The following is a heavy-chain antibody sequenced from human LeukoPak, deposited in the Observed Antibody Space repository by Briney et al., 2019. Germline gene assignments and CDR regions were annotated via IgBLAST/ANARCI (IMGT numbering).Heavy chain of an antibody. CDR2: IKPDGSEK. J-gene: IGHJ4*02. CDR1: GFTFSTYW. Sequence: GGSLRLSCAASGFTFSTYWMTWVRQSPGKGLEWVANIKPDGSEKYFVDSAKGRFTISRDNAKNALYLEMNSLRAEDTAEYFCARERMYSGSGSTYPYYDYWGQGTLVTVSS. CDR3: ARERMYSGSGSTYPYYDY. D-gene: IGHD3-10*01. V-gene: IGHV3-7*01.